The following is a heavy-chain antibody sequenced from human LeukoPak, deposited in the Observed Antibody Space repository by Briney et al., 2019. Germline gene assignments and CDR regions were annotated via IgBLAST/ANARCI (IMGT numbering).Heavy chain of an antibody. J-gene: IGHJ4*02. CDR3: AKESGGPGSSYQAFLDY. V-gene: IGHV3-21*01. D-gene: IGHD1-26*01. CDR2: ISSSSSYI. Sequence: PGGSLRLSCAASGFTFSSYIMSWVRQAPGKGLEWVSSISSSSSYIYYADSVKGRFTISRANTKNSLYLQMNSLRAEDTAVYFCAKESGGPGSSYQAFLDYWGQGTLVTVSS. CDR1: GFTFSSYI.